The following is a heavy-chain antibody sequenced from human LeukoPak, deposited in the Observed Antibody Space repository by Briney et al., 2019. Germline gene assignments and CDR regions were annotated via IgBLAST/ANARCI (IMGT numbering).Heavy chain of an antibody. J-gene: IGHJ4*02. CDR3: AREGRYDFWSGYYRREFDY. Sequence: ASVKVSCKASGGTFSSYAISWVRQAPGQGLEWMGGIIPIFGTANYAQKFQGRVTITADESTSTAYMELSSLRSEDTALYYCAREGRYDFWSGYYRREFDYWGQGTLVTVSS. CDR1: GGTFSSYA. V-gene: IGHV1-69*13. CDR2: IIPIFGTA. D-gene: IGHD3-3*01.